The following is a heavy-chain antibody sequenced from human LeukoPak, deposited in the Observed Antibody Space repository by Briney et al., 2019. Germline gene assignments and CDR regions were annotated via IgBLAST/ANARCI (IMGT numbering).Heavy chain of an antibody. CDR3: ARVYYDSSGYPFFDY. V-gene: IGHV4-31*03. CDR2: IYYSGST. J-gene: IGHJ4*02. Sequence: SETLSLTCTVSGGSISSGGYYWSWIRQHPGKGLEWIGYIYYSGSTYYNPSLKSRVTISVDTSKDRFSLKLSSVTAADTAVYYCARVYYDSSGYPFFDYWGQGTLVTVSS. CDR1: GGSISSGGYY. D-gene: IGHD3-22*01.